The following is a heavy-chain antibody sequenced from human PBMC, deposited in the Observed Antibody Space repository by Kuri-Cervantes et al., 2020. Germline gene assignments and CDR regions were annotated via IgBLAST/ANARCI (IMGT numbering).Heavy chain of an antibody. CDR2: IYYSGST. V-gene: IGHV4-30-4*08. CDR1: Y. Sequence: YMSWVRQPPGKGLEWIGYIYYSGSTYYNPSLKSRVTISVDTSKNQFSLKLSSVTAADTAVYYCAREGIAAAGTVDYWGQGTLVTVSS. CDR3: AREGIAAAGTVDY. D-gene: IGHD6-13*01. J-gene: IGHJ4*02.